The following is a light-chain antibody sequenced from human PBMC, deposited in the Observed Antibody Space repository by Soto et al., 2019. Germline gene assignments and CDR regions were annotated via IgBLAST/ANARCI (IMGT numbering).Light chain of an antibody. CDR2: DVS. V-gene: IGLV2-14*01. J-gene: IGLJ1*01. CDR3: PRFTSTSTLYV. Sequence: QSALTQPASVSGSPGQSITISCTGTGSDVGAYNYVSWYQQHPDKAPKLMIYDVSDRPSGVSNRFSGSKSGNTASLTISGHQAEDEAAYSYPRFTSTSTLYVFGAGTKLTFL. CDR1: GSDVGAYNY.